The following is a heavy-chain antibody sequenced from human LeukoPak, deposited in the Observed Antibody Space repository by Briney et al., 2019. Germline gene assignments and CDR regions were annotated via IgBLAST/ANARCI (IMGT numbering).Heavy chain of an antibody. CDR2: IYDSGST. CDR1: GGSIRSSYYY. J-gene: IGHJ6*02. D-gene: IGHD4-23*01. Sequence: PSETLSLTCTVSGGSIRSSYYYWGWIRQPPGKGLEWIGSIYDSGSTYYNPSLKSRVTISVDTSKNQFSLKLNPVTAADTAVYYCARDPGVYGGSDYYYYGMDVWGQGTTVTVSS. CDR3: ARDPGVYGGSDYYYYGMDV. V-gene: IGHV4-39*07.